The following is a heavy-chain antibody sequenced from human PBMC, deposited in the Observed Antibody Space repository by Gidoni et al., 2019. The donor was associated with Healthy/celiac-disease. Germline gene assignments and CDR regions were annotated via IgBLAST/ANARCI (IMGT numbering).Heavy chain of an antibody. CDR1: GGSISSYY. CDR3: ARDYSYYGSGSYGDAFDI. CDR2: IYYSGST. V-gene: IGHV4-59*01. D-gene: IGHD3-10*01. Sequence: QVQLQESGPGLVKPSETLSLTCTVSGGSISSYYWSWIRQPPGKGLEWIGYIYYSGSTNYNPSLKSRVTISVDTSKNQFSLKLSSVTAADTAVYYCARDYSYYGSGSYGDAFDIWGQGTMVTVSS. J-gene: IGHJ3*02.